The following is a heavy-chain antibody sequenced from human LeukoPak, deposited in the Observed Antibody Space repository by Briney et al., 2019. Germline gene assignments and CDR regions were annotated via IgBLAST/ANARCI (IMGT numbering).Heavy chain of an antibody. J-gene: IGHJ4*02. Sequence: GSAVTVSCKASGGTFSNYAISWVRQAPGQGLAWMGRFIPSIGIANYAQKVQGRVTITADKSTSTAYMELSSLRSEDTAVYYCARGSGSGYYNNFDYWGQGTLVTVSS. D-gene: IGHD3-22*01. CDR2: FIPSIGIA. V-gene: IGHV1-69*04. CDR1: GGTFSNYA. CDR3: ARGSGSGYYNNFDY.